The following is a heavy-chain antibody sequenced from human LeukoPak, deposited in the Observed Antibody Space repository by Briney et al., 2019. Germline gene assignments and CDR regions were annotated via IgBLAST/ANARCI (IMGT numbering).Heavy chain of an antibody. CDR3: ARTGDSSWYYFDY. V-gene: IGHV3-48*04. CDR2: ISSSSSTI. J-gene: IGHJ4*02. Sequence: AGGSLRLSCAASGFTFSNYSINWVRQAPGKGLEWVSYISSSSSTIYYADSVKGRFTISRDNAKNSLYLQMNSLRAEDTAVYYCARTGDSSWYYFDYWGQGTLVTVSS. CDR1: GFTFSNYS. D-gene: IGHD6-13*01.